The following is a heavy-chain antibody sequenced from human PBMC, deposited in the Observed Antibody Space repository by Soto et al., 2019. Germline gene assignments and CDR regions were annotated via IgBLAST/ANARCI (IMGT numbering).Heavy chain of an antibody. J-gene: IGHJ4*02. V-gene: IGHV4-30-2*01. CDR2: IYHSGST. D-gene: IGHD2-15*01. Sequence: TLSLTCAVSGGSISSGGYSWSWIRQPPGKGLEWIGYIYHSGSTYYNPSLKSRVTISVDRSKNQFSLKLSSVTAADTAVYYCARYCSGSIGEYYFDYWGQGTLVTVSS. CDR3: ARYCSGSIGEYYFDY. CDR1: GGSISSGGYS.